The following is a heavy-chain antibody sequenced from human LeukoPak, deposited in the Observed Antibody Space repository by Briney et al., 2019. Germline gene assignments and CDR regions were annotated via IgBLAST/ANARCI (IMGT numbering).Heavy chain of an antibody. J-gene: IGHJ4*02. V-gene: IGHV4-39*01. CDR3: ASDCGGDCYSGIENYFDY. CDR1: GGSISSSSYY. Sequence: PSETLSLTCTVSGGSISSSSYYWGWIRQPPGKGLEWIGSSYYSGSTYYNPSLKSRVTISVDTSKNQFSLKLSSVTAADTAVYYCASDCGGDCYSGIENYFDYWGQGTLVTVSS. D-gene: IGHD2-21*02. CDR2: SYYSGST.